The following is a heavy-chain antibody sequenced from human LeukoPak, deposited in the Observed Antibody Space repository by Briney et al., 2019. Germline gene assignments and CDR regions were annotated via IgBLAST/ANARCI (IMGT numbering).Heavy chain of an antibody. V-gene: IGHV1-46*01. CDR3: ATEPAGGYSSGWYGGG. Sequence: EASVKVSCKASGYTFTSYYMHWVRQAPGQGLEWMGIISPSGGSTSYAQKFQGRVTMTRDTSTSTVYMELSSLRSEDTAVYYCATEPAGGYSSGWYGGGWGQGTLVTVSS. CDR2: ISPSGGST. CDR1: GYTFTSYY. D-gene: IGHD6-19*01. J-gene: IGHJ4*02.